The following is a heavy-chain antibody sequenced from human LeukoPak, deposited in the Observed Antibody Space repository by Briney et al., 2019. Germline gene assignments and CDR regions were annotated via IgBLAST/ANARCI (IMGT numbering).Heavy chain of an antibody. V-gene: IGHV4-4*09. CDR2: AYAAGAT. CDR3: AREILGGRPGRFDS. Sequence: PSETLSLTCSVSGDSLYPHYWNWIRQPPGKGLEWLGFAYAAGATNYSPSLKSRVTIFVDTSKNQFSLRLTSATAADTAVYYCAREILGGRPGRFDSWGQGILVTVSS. J-gene: IGHJ4*02. CDR1: GDSLYPHY. D-gene: IGHD1-26*01.